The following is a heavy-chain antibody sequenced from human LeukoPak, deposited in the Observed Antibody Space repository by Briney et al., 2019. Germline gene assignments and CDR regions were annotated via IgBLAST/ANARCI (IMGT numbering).Heavy chain of an antibody. V-gene: IGHV1-2*02. CDR3: ARDLYGSGSYLPFPYYYYYMDV. CDR2: INPNSGGT. D-gene: IGHD3-10*01. Sequence: ASVKVSCKASGYTFTGYYMHWVRQAPGRGLEWMGWINPNSGGTNYAQKFQGRVTMTRDTSISTAYMELSRLRSDDTAVYYCARDLYGSGSYLPFPYYYYYMDVWGKGTTVTISS. CDR1: GYTFTGYY. J-gene: IGHJ6*03.